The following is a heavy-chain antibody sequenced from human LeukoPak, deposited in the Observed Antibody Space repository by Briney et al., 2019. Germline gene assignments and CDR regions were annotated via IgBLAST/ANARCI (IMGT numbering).Heavy chain of an antibody. Sequence: GGSLRLSCAASGFTFSSYGMHWVRQAPGKGLEWVTFISYGGSNEYCADSVRGRFTISRDNSKNTLYLQMNRLRAEGTAVYYCANPDYYGLGRYFDYWGQATLVTVSS. CDR3: ANPDYYGLGRYFDY. CDR1: GFTFSSYG. V-gene: IGHV3-30*18. CDR2: ISYGGSNE. J-gene: IGHJ4*02. D-gene: IGHD3-10*01.